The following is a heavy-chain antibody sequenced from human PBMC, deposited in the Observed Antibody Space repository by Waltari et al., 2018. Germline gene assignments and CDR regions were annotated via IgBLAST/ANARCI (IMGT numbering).Heavy chain of an antibody. CDR3: AISREGATSY. J-gene: IGHJ4*02. CDR2: ISSNRTYI. D-gene: IGHD1-26*01. Sequence: EVQLVESGGGLVKPGGSLRLSCAASGFTFSSYSMNWVRQAPGKGPDWVSSISSNRTYISYAASVKHPATIPRDNAKNSLYLQRNSLRAADTAVYYCAISREGATSYWGQGTLVTVAS. V-gene: IGHV3-21*01. CDR1: GFTFSSYS.